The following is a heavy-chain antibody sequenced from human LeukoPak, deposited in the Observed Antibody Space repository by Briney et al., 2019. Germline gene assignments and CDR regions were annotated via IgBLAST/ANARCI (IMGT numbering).Heavy chain of an antibody. J-gene: IGHJ4*02. V-gene: IGHV4-34*01. CDR3: ASTGYYDSSGYYPFDY. CDR1: GGSFSGYY. D-gene: IGHD3-22*01. Sequence: SETLSLTCAVYGGSFSGYYWSWIRQPPGKGLEWIGEINHSGSTNYNPSLKSRVTISVDTSKSQFSLKLSSVTAADTAVYYCASTGYYDSSGYYPFDYWGQGTLVTVSS. CDR2: INHSGST.